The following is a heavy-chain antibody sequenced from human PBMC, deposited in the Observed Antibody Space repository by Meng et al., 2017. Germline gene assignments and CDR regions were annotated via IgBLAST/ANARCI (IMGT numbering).Heavy chain of an antibody. CDR3: ARDEDISAAGKLFGDY. CDR1: GSTFPDYY. V-gene: IGHV1-2*06. D-gene: IGHD6-13*01. CDR2: IDPKNGDT. Sequence: HVELVQPGDELKNPWPSVKSSCKPSGSTFPDYYIHWVRQAPGQGLEWMGRIDPKNGDTHYAQKFQGRVTMTGDTSISTAYMDLSGLRSDDTAVYYCARDEDISAAGKLFGDYWGQGTLVTVSS. J-gene: IGHJ4*02.